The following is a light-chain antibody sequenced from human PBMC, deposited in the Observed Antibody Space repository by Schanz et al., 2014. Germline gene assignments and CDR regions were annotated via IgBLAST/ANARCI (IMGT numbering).Light chain of an antibody. V-gene: IGLV4-60*02. Sequence: QLVLTQSSSASAPLGSSVKLTCTLNSGHNTYIIAGHQQQPGKAPRYLMKVEGSGSYNKGSGVPDRFSGSRSGADRYLTISTLQFEDEADYYCETWDSNTLVFGGGTKLTVL. J-gene: IGLJ3*02. CDR2: VEGSGSY. CDR1: SGHNTYI. CDR3: ETWDSNTLV.